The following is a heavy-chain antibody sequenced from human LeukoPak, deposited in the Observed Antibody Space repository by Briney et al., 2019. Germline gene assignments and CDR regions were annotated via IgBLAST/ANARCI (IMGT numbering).Heavy chain of an antibody. Sequence: ASVKVSCKASGYTFTSYYMHWVRQAPGQGLEWMGIINPSGGSTSYAQKFQGRVTMTRDTSTSTVYMELSSLRAEDTAVYYCARDANGIVVVIDDAFDIWGQGTMVTVSS. D-gene: IGHD3-22*01. CDR3: ARDANGIVVVIDDAFDI. CDR2: INPSGGST. J-gene: IGHJ3*02. CDR1: GYTFTSYY. V-gene: IGHV1-46*01.